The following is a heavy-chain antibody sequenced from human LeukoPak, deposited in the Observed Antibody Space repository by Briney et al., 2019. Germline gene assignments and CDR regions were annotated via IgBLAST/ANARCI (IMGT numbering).Heavy chain of an antibody. Sequence: GGSLRLSCAASGFTFSSYAMHWVRQAPGKGLEYVSAISSNGGSTYYANSVKGRFTISRDNSKNTLYLQMGSLRAEDTAVYYCARVPAPYYYDSSGYYYDVWGQGTLVTVSS. V-gene: IGHV3-64*01. CDR1: GFTFSSYA. D-gene: IGHD3-22*01. J-gene: IGHJ4*02. CDR3: ARVPAPYYYDSSGYYYDV. CDR2: ISSNGGST.